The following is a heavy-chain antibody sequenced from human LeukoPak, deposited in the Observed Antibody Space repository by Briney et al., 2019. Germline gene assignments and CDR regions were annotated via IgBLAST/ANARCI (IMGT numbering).Heavy chain of an antibody. CDR2: MSPDGTEK. D-gene: IGHD6-13*01. V-gene: IGHV3-7*01. CDR3: ARVRQQLSRKYYYYYMDV. J-gene: IGHJ6*03. Sequence: PGGSLRLSCAASGLSFSSSWMSWVRQTPEKGLEWVANMSPDGTEKYYVDSVKGRFTISRDNAKNSLYLQMNSLRAEDTAVYYCARVRQQLSRKYYYYYMDVWGKGTTVTVSS. CDR1: GLSFSSSW.